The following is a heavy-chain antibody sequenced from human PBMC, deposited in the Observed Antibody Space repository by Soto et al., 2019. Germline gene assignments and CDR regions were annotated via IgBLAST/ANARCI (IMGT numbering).Heavy chain of an antibody. J-gene: IGHJ6*02. CDR1: GFTFSSYA. CDR3: ANTRSPPPYYYYYGMDV. V-gene: IGHV3-23*01. D-gene: IGHD2-15*01. CDR2: ISGSGGST. Sequence: GGSLRLSCAASGFTFSSYAMSWVRQAPGKGLEWVSAISGSGGSTYYADSVKGRFTISRDNSKNTLYLQMNSLRAEDTAVYYCANTRSPPPYYYYYGMDVWGQGTTVTVSS.